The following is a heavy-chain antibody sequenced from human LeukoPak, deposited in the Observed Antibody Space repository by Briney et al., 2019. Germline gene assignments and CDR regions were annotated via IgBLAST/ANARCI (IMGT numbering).Heavy chain of an antibody. V-gene: IGHV5-51*01. CDR1: GYSFTSYW. D-gene: IGHD4-17*01. CDR2: IYPGDSDT. CDR3: ARRRTYDYGPKGYYYGMDV. J-gene: IGHJ6*02. Sequence: LGESLKISCKGSGYSFTSYWIGWVRQMPGKGLEWMGIIYPGDSDTRYSPSFQGQVTISADKSISTAYLQWSSLKASDTAMYYCARRRTYDYGPKGYYYGMDVWGQGTTVTVSS.